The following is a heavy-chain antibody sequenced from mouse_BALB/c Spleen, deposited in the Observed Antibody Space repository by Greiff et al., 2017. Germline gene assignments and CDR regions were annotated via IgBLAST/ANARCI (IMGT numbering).Heavy chain of an antibody. D-gene: IGHD2-9*01. CDR1: GFNIKDTY. J-gene: IGHJ1*01. CDR2: IDPANGNT. CDR3: ATYYGDDGWYFDV. V-gene: IGHV14-3*02. Sequence: VQLQQSGAELVKPGASVKLSCTASGFNIKDTYMHWVKQRPEQGLEWIGRIDPANGNTKYDPKFQGKATITADTSSNTAYLQLSSLTSEDTAVYYCATYYGDDGWYFDVWGAGTTVTVSS.